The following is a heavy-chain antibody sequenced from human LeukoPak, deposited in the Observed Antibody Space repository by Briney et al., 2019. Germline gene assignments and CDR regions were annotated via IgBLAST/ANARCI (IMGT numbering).Heavy chain of an antibody. CDR1: GGSISSGGYS. CDR3: ARADFWSGYSFDY. Sequence: SETLSLTCAVSGGSISSGGYSWSWIRQPPGKGLEWIGYIYHSGSTYYNPSLKSRVTISVDRSKNQFSLKLSSVTAADTAVYYCARADFWSGYSFDYWGQGTPVTVSS. V-gene: IGHV4-30-2*01. D-gene: IGHD3-3*01. CDR2: IYHSGST. J-gene: IGHJ4*02.